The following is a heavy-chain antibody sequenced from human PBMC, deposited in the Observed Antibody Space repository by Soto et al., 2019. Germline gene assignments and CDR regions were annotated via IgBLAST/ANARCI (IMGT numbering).Heavy chain of an antibody. CDR2: VYYGGST. V-gene: IGHV4-59*01. Sequence: PSETLSLTCTVSGDSIRSYYWTWIRQPPGRGLECIGHVYYGGSTNYNPSLQSRVTISLDTSKNQFSLRLTSMTAADAAAYYCAGEGALATFGVVWGQGTRVTVSS. CDR3: AGEGALATFGVV. CDR1: GDSIRSYY. D-gene: IGHD3-3*01. J-gene: IGHJ4*02.